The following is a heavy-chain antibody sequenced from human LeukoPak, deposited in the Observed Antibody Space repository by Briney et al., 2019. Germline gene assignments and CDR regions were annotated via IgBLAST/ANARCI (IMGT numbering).Heavy chain of an antibody. CDR1: GFTFTSSW. J-gene: IGHJ4*02. D-gene: IGHD2-2*01. CDR2: ISSSGSTI. CDR3: ARGDIVVVPAAISSDY. V-gene: IGHV3-48*04. Sequence: HPGGSLRLSCVASGFTFTSSWMSWVRQAPGKGLEWVSYISSSGSTIYYADSVKGRFTISRDNAKNSLYLQMNSLRAEDTAVYYCARGDIVVVPAAISSDYWGQGTLVTVSS.